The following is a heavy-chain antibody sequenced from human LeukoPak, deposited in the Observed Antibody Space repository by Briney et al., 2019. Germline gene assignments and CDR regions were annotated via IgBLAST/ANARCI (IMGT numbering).Heavy chain of an antibody. CDR1: GFIFSNYW. CDR2: IISDGTNT. D-gene: IGHD6-13*01. J-gene: IGHJ4*02. CDR3: ARDSIAATGDFDY. Sequence: GGSLRLSCAASGFIFSNYWMHWVRQAPGKGLVWVSQIISDGTNTYYADSMKGRFTISRDNSKNTLYLQMNSLRAEDTAVYFCARDSIAATGDFDYWGRGTLVTVSS. V-gene: IGHV3-74*01.